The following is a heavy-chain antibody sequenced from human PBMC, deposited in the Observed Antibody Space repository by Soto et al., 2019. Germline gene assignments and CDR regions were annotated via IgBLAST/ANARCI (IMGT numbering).Heavy chain of an antibody. CDR2: IIPIFGTT. J-gene: IGHJ6*02. Sequence: QVQLVQSGAEVKKPGSSVKVSCKVSGGTFSNYAISWVRQAPGQGLEWMGGIIPIFGTTYYAQKFQGRVTIIADEYTTTAYLELSSLRSEDTAMYYCARVEAVAGIYNYHGLDVWGQGTAVSVSS. V-gene: IGHV1-69*12. CDR1: GGTFSNYA. D-gene: IGHD6-19*01. CDR3: ARVEAVAGIYNYHGLDV.